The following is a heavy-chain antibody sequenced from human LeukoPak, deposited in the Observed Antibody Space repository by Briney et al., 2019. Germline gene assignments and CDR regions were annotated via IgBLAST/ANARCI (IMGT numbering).Heavy chain of an antibody. J-gene: IGHJ4*02. D-gene: IGHD2-2*01. V-gene: IGHV3-23*01. CDR2: ISGSGGST. CDR1: GYTFSSYA. CDR3: ARGNSLYCTGATCYALDY. Sequence: PGGSLRLSCAASGYTFSSYAMSWVRQAPGKGLEWVSAISGSGGSTYHADSVKGRFTISRDNSRNTLYLQMTSLRAEDTAVYYCARGNSLYCTGATCYALDYWGQGTLVTVSS.